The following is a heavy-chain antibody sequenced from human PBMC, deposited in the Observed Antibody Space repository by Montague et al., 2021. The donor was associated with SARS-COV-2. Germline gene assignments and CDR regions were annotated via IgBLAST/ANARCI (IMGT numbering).Heavy chain of an antibody. J-gene: IGHJ5*02. D-gene: IGHD6-13*01. Sequence: SETLSLTCSVSGGPIIGYYRSWIRQSPGKGLEWIGYIYYSGGTIXXPSLKSRVIISVDTSKSQFSLKLSSVTAADTAVYYCARDRFIAGGRLPHGFDPWGQGTLVTVPS. CDR3: ARDRFIAGGRLPHGFDP. V-gene: IGHV4-59*01. CDR1: GGPIIGYY. CDR2: IYYSGGT.